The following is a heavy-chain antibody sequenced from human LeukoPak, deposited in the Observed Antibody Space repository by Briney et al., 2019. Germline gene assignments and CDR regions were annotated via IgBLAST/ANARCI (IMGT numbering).Heavy chain of an antibody. D-gene: IGHD3-10*01. J-gene: IGHJ4*02. CDR2: IFPRDSDT. V-gene: IGHV5-51*01. Sequence: GESLKISCKGSGYRLTDYWIGWVRQMPGKGLEWMGIIFPRDSDTRYSPSFQGQVTFSVDKSTNTAYLQWSSLKDSDTAMYYCARRVDMDRGHFDFWGQGTLVTVSS. CDR1: GYRLTDYW. CDR3: ARRVDMDRGHFDF.